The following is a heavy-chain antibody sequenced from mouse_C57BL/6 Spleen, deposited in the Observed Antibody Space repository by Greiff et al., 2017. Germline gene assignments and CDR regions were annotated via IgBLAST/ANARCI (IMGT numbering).Heavy chain of an antibody. Sequence: VMLVESGAELARPGASVKLSCKASGYTFTSYGISWVKQRTGQGLEWIGEIYPRSGNTYYNEKFKGKATLTADKSSSTAYMELRSLTSEDSAVYFCARSATVVPDYFDYWGQGTTLTVSS. CDR3: ARSATVVPDYFDY. D-gene: IGHD1-1*01. CDR1: GYTFTSYG. J-gene: IGHJ2*01. CDR2: IYPRSGNT. V-gene: IGHV1-81*01.